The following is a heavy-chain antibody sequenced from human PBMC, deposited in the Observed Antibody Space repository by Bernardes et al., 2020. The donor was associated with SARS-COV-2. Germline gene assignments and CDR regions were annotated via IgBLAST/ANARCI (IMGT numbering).Heavy chain of an antibody. CDR1: GFTFRSYD. CDR2: ISNSGSTA. V-gene: IGHV3-48*03. Sequence: GSLRLSCAASGFTFRSYDMTWVRQAPGKGLEWVSYISNSGSTAYYADSVKGRFTISRDNAKNSLYLQMNSLRAEDTAVYYCARDGAYDILTGNYYSYGLDVWGQGTTVTVSS. J-gene: IGHJ6*02. CDR3: ARDGAYDILTGNYYSYGLDV. D-gene: IGHD3-9*01.